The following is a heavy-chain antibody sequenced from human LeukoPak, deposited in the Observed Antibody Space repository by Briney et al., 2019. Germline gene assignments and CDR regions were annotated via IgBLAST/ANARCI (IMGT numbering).Heavy chain of an antibody. Sequence: PGGSLRLSCAASGFTVSSNEMSWVRQAPGKGLEWVSSISGGSTYYADSRKGRFTISRDNSKNMLYLQMNSLRAEDTAVYYCAKGGGYYDSPGFQYWGQGILVTVSS. CDR3: AKGGGYYDSPGFQY. J-gene: IGHJ4*02. CDR2: ISGGST. CDR1: GFTVSSNE. V-gene: IGHV3-38-3*01. D-gene: IGHD3-3*01.